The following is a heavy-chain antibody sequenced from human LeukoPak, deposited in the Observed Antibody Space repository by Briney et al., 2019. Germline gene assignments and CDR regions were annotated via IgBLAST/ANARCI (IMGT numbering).Heavy chain of an antibody. D-gene: IGHD3-22*01. V-gene: IGHV1-8*01. J-gene: IGHJ4*02. CDR1: GYAFSGYD. CDR3: STYNYDSFGYRSPRF. CDR2: MNPNSGNT. Sequence: ASVKVSCKASGYAFSGYDVNWVRQATGQGLEWMGWMNPNSGNTGYAQKFQGRVTMTSDSSISTAYMELSSLTSEDTAVYYCSTYNYDSFGYRSPRFWGQGTLVTVSS.